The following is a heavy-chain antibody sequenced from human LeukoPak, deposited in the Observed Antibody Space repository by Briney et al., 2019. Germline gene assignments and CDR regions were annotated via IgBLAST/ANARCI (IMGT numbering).Heavy chain of an antibody. J-gene: IGHJ4*02. CDR1: GYIFTGYY. Sequence: ASVKVYCKASGYIFTGYYMHWVRRAPGQGLEWMGWINPNSGGTNYAQKFQGRVTMTRDTSISTAYMELSRLRSDDTAVYYCARGLGYSGYGGFDYWGQGTLVTVSS. CDR2: INPNSGGT. D-gene: IGHD5-12*01. CDR3: ARGLGYSGYGGFDY. V-gene: IGHV1-2*02.